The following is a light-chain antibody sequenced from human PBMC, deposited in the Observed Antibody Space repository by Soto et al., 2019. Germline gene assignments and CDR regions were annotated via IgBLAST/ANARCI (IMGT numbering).Light chain of an antibody. J-gene: IGKJ2*01. CDR1: QDISNY. V-gene: IGKV1-33*01. CDR2: DAS. CDR3: QQYDNLLA. Sequence: DIQMTQSPSSLSASVGDRVTITCQASQDISNYLNWYQQKPGKAPKLLIYDASKLETVVPSRFSGSGSGTDFTFTISSLPAEDIATYYCQQYDNLLAFGQGTKLAIK.